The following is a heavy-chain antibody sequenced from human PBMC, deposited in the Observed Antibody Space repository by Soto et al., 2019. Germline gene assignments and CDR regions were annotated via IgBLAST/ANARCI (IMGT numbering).Heavy chain of an antibody. D-gene: IGHD1-7*01. CDR3: ARAIGGRTYDAFDV. CDR1: GGSSGSSNW. CDR2: IYHSGST. J-gene: IGHJ3*01. V-gene: IGHV4-4*02. Sequence: PSLTCAVSGGSSGSSNWRSSLCQSPVKGLEWIGEIYHSGSTNYNPSLKRRVTISVDKSKNQLSLKLSSVTAADTAMYYCARAIGGRTYDAFDVWGQGTMVTVS.